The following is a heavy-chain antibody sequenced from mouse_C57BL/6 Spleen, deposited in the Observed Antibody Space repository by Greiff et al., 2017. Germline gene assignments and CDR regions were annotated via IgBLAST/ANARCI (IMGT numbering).Heavy chain of an antibody. D-gene: IGHD3-2*02. CDR2: ISDGGSYT. V-gene: IGHV5-4*01. Sequence: EVMLVESGGGLVKPGGSLKLSCAASGFTFSSYAMSWVRQTPEKRLEWVATISDGGSYTYYPDNVKGRFTISRDNAKNNLYLQMSHLKSEDTAMYYCARDSSGLAYWGQGTLVTVSA. CDR1: GFTFSSYA. CDR3: ARDSSGLAY. J-gene: IGHJ3*01.